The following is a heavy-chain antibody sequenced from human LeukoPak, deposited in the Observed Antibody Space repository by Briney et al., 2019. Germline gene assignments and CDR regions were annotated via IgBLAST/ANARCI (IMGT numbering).Heavy chain of an antibody. V-gene: IGHV4-59*02. J-gene: IGHJ5*02. CDR1: GGAVNSYY. CDR3: ARYSYDILTGYPKGWFDP. CDR2: IYYSGST. Sequence: SETLSLTCTVSGGAVNSYYWSWIRQPPGKGLEWIGYIYYSGSTNYNPSLKSRVTISVDTSKNQFSLKLSSVTAADTAVYYCARYSYDILTGYPKGWFDPWGQGTLVTVSS. D-gene: IGHD3-9*01.